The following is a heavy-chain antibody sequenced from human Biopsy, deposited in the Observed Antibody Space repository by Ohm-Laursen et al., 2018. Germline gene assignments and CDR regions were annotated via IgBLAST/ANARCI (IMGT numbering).Heavy chain of an antibody. Sequence: GTLSLTCTVSGGSISSDYWSWIRQTPGKGLEWIGYIYYDGTTYYNPSLKSRFTISVDTSKNQFSLRLNSVTAADTAVYYCARATNSTGWPYYYFYGMDVWGQGTTVTVSS. V-gene: IGHV4-59*01. CDR1: GGSISSDY. CDR3: ARATNSTGWPYYYFYGMDV. CDR2: IYYDGTT. D-gene: IGHD2/OR15-2a*01. J-gene: IGHJ6*02.